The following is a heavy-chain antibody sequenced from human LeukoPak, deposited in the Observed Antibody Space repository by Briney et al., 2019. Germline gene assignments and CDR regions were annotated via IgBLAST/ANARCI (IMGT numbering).Heavy chain of an antibody. CDR1: GYTLTEVS. CDR3: ATMVPVDTAMVTLPFDY. J-gene: IGHJ4*02. Sequence: ASVKISCKVSGYTLTEVSMHWVRHAPAKGLERMGGFYPEDGETIYAQKFQSRVTMTEDTSTDTAYMELSSLRSEDTAVYYCATMVPVDTAMVTLPFDYWGQGTLVTVSS. CDR2: FYPEDGET. V-gene: IGHV1-24*01. D-gene: IGHD5-18*01.